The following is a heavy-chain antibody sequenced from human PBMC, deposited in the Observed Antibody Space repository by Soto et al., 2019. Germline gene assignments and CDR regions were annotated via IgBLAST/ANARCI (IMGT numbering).Heavy chain of an antibody. J-gene: IGHJ4*02. CDR1: GYTFTSYG. V-gene: IGHV1-18*01. CDR2: ISAYSGNT. D-gene: IGHD4-17*01. Sequence: GSVKVSCKASGYTFTSYGISWVRQAPGQGLEWMGWISAYSGNTNYAQKLQGRVTMTTDTSTSTAYMNLRSLRSDATAVYYCARKNDYGDFDYWGQGTLVTVSS. CDR3: ARKNDYGDFDY.